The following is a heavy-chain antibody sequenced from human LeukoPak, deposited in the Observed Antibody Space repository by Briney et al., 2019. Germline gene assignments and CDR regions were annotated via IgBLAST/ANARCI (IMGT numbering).Heavy chain of an antibody. CDR3: AKAKHGYGSGSYSKVTFDY. D-gene: IGHD3-10*01. CDR1: GFTFSSYG. J-gene: IGHJ4*02. V-gene: IGHV3-23*01. Sequence: PGGSLRLSCAASGFTFSSYGMSWVRQAPGKGLEWVSAISGSGGSTYYADSVKGRFTISRDNSKNTLYLQMNSLRAEDTAVYYCAKAKHGYGSGSYSKVTFDYWGQGTLVTVSS. CDR2: ISGSGGST.